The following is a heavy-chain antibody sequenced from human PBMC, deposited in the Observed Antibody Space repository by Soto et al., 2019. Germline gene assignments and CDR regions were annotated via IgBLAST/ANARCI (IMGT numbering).Heavy chain of an antibody. CDR3: ATSYDSSGYYYDRRHFGAFDI. CDR1: GFTFSSYG. CDR2: ISYDGSNK. V-gene: IGHV3-30*03. Sequence: GGSLRLSCADSGFTFSSYGMHWVRQAPGKGLEWVAVISYDGSNKYYADSVKGRFTISRDNSKNTLYLQMNSLRAEDTAVYYCATSYDSSGYYYDRRHFGAFDIWGQGTMVTVSS. D-gene: IGHD3-22*01. J-gene: IGHJ3*02.